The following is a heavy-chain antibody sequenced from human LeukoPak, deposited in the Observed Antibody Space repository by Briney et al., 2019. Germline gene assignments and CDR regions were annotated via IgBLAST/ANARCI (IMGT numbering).Heavy chain of an antibody. Sequence: GASVKVSCKASGYTFTGYYLHWVRQAPGQGPEWMGWINPNSGGTNYAQKFQGRVTMTRDTSSSTACMELSRLRSEDTAVYYCARGYSYGRDHWGQGTLVTVSS. V-gene: IGHV1-2*02. CDR1: GYTFTGYY. D-gene: IGHD5-18*01. CDR3: ARGYSYGRDH. J-gene: IGHJ4*02. CDR2: INPNSGGT.